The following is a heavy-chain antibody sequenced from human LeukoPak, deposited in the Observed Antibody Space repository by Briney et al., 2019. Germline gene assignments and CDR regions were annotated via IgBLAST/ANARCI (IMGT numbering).Heavy chain of an antibody. D-gene: IGHD2-15*01. Sequence: SETLSLTCTVSGGSISNSSYYWSWIRQPPGKGLEWIGYIYYSGSTNYNPSLKSRVTISVDTSKNQFSLKLSSVTAADTAVYYCARGGKVVAIKIIDYWGQGTLVTVSS. V-gene: IGHV4-61*05. CDR3: ARGGKVVAIKIIDY. CDR2: IYYSGST. CDR1: GGSISNSSYY. J-gene: IGHJ4*02.